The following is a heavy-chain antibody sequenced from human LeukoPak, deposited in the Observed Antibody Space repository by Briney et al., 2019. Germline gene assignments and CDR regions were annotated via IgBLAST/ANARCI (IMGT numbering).Heavy chain of an antibody. Sequence: SETLSLTCTVSGGSISSGGYYWSWIRQHPGKGLEWIGSIYYSGSTYYNPSLKSRVTISVDTSKDQFFLKLRSVTAADTAVYYCARHHEPRSIRAFDIWGQGTMVTVSS. CDR3: ARHHEPRSIRAFDI. J-gene: IGHJ3*02. V-gene: IGHV4-39*01. CDR1: GGSISSGGYY. CDR2: IYYSGST.